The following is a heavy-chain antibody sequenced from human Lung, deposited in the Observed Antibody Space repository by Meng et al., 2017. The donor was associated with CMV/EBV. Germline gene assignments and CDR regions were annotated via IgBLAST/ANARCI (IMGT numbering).Heavy chain of an antibody. CDR3: ARGKGSYYYYYGMDV. CDR1: GYTFTSYD. D-gene: IGHD5-18*01. CDR2: MNPNSGNT. Sequence: ASVXVSCKASGYTFTSYDINWVRQATGQGLEWMGWMNPNSGNTGYAQKFQGRVTMTRNTSISTAYMELSSLRSEDTAVYYCARGKGSYYYYYGMDVWAQGTXVTVSS. J-gene: IGHJ6*02. V-gene: IGHV1-8*01.